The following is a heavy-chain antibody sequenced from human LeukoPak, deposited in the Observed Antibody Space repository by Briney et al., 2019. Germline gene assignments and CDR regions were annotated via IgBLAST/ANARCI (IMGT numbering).Heavy chain of an antibody. CDR2: IYSGGST. J-gene: IGHJ4*02. Sequence: PGGSLRLSCAASGFTVSSNYMSWVRQAPGKGLEWVSVIYSGGSTYYADSVKGRFTISRDNSKNTLYLQMNSLRAEDTAVYYCAKGVAAAVYYFDYWGQGTLVTVSS. CDR3: AKGVAAAVYYFDY. V-gene: IGHV3-53*01. D-gene: IGHD6-13*01. CDR1: GFTVSSNY.